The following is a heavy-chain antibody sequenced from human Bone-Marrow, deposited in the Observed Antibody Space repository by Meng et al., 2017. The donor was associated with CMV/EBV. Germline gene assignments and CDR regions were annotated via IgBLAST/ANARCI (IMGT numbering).Heavy chain of an antibody. CDR2: IKSKTDGGTT. CDR1: GFTFTDHY. Sequence: GGSLRLSCAASGFTFTDHYMDWVRQAPGKGLEWVGRIKSKTDGGTTDYVAPVKGRFTISRDDSKNTLYLQTNSRKTEDTVVYYCTTQRSQGYWGQGTMVTVSS. CDR3: TTQRSQGY. J-gene: IGHJ4*02. V-gene: IGHV3-15*01.